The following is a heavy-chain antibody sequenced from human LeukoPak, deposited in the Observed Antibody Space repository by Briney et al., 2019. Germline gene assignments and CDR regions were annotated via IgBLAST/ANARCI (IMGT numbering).Heavy chain of an antibody. V-gene: IGHV3-30*04. Sequence: GGSLRLSCAASGFTFSSYAMHWVRQAPGKGLEWLAVVSAHSLDKFYASSVRGRFTISKDTSKNTLSLQMNSLRSDDSGVYYCARAFTPGIRKALWIGDSLWDQGTLVTVSS. CDR1: GFTFSSYA. CDR3: ARAFTPGIRKALWIGDSL. J-gene: IGHJ4*02. CDR2: VSAHSLDK. D-gene: IGHD3-10*01.